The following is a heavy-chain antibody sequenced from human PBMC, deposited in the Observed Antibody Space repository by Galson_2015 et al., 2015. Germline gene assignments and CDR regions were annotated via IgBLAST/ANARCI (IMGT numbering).Heavy chain of an antibody. V-gene: IGHV3-48*02. Sequence: LRLSCAASGFTFRDYSMNWVRQAPGKGLEWISYISNGGSTIYYADSVKGRFTISRDNAKNSLYLQVNSLRDEDTAVYYCARDGPGVLRFLDVWGKGTTVTVSS. J-gene: IGHJ6*04. CDR3: ARDGPGVLRFLDV. D-gene: IGHD3-3*01. CDR1: GFTFRDYS. CDR2: ISNGGSTI.